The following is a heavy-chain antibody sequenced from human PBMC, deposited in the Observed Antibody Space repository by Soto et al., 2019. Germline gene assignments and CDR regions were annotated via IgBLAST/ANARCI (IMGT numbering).Heavy chain of an antibody. CDR2: IYYSGST. CDR1: GGSISSGGYY. J-gene: IGHJ4*02. D-gene: IGHD6-19*01. Sequence: QVQLQESDPGLVKPSQTLSLTCTVSGGSISSGGYYWSWIRQHPGKGLEWIGYIYYSGSTYYNPSLKSRVTISVDTSKNQFSLKLSSVTAADTAVYYCARLYSSGWSADYWGQGTLVTVSS. CDR3: ARLYSSGWSADY. V-gene: IGHV4-31*03.